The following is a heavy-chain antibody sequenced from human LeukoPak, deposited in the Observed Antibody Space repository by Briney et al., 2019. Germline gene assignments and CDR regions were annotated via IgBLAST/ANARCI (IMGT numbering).Heavy chain of an antibody. V-gene: IGHV1-69*13. D-gene: IGHD5-24*01. CDR1: GGTFSSYA. CDR2: IIPILGTT. J-gene: IGHJ4*02. CDR3: ARDLGSRDGYNPPNLFDN. Sequence: ASVKVSCKASGGTFSSYAISWVRQAPGQGLEWMGGIIPILGTTNYAQKFQGRVTITADESSSSAYMELSSLSSEDTAVYYCARDLGSRDGYNPPNLFDNWGQGTLVTVSS.